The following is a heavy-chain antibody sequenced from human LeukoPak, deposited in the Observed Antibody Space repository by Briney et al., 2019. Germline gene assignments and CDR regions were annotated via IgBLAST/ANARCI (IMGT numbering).Heavy chain of an antibody. J-gene: IGHJ3*02. CDR2: ISSSSSYI. D-gene: IGHD7-27*01. CDR3: VREPGVHAFDI. Sequence: GGSLRLSCAASGFTFSSYSMIWVRQAPGKGLEWVSSISSSSSYIYYADSLKGRFTISRDNAKNSLYLQMNSLRAEDSAVYYCVREPGVHAFDIWGQGTMVTVSS. V-gene: IGHV3-21*01. CDR1: GFTFSSYS.